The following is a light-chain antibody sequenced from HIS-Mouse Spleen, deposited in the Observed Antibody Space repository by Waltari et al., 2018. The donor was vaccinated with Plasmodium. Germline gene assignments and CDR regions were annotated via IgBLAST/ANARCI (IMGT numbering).Light chain of an antibody. V-gene: IGKV1-5*03. Sequence: DIQMTQSPSTLSASVGERVTITCRASQSISSWLAWYQQKPGKAPKLLIYKASSLESGVPSRFRGSGSGTEFTLTISSLQPDDFATYYCQQYNSYSWTFGQGTKVEIK. CDR3: QQYNSYSWT. CDR2: KAS. CDR1: QSISSW. J-gene: IGKJ1*01.